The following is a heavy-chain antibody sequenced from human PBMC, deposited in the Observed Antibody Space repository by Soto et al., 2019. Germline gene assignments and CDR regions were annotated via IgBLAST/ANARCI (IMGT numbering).Heavy chain of an antibody. J-gene: IGHJ6*03. Sequence: PSETLSLTCIVSGGSISSYYWSWIRQPPGKGLEWIGYIYYSGSTNYNPSLKSRVTISVDTSKNQFSLKLSSVTAADTAVYYCARSYRRYCSGGSCYSYYYYYMDVWGKGTTVTVSS. CDR1: GGSISSYY. V-gene: IGHV4-59*01. D-gene: IGHD2-15*01. CDR2: IYYSGST. CDR3: ARSYRRYCSGGSCYSYYYYYMDV.